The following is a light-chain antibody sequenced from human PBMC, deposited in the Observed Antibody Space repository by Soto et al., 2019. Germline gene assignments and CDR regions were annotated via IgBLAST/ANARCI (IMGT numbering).Light chain of an antibody. V-gene: IGLV2-8*01. J-gene: IGLJ1*01. Sequence: QSVLTQPPSASGSPGRSVTISCTGTSSDVGGYNSVSWYQQHPGKAPKLMIYDVTKRPSGVPDRFSGSKSGNTASLTVSGLQAEDEADYYCSSYAGSNNFVFGTGTKLTVL. CDR3: SSYAGSNNFV. CDR1: SSDVGGYNS. CDR2: DVT.